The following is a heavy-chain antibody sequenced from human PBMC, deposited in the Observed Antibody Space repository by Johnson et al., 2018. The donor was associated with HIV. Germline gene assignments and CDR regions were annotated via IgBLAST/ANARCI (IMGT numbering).Heavy chain of an antibody. CDR2: ISYDGNNK. Sequence: QVLLVESGGGVVQPGRSLRLSCAASGFTFSSYAMHWVRQAPGKGLEWVAVISYDGNNKYYADSVKGRFTISRDNSKNTLYLQMNSLRAEDTAVYYCARPTVYSSSWYNAFDIWGQGTMVTVSS. CDR3: ARPTVYSSSWYNAFDI. D-gene: IGHD6-13*01. CDR1: GFTFSSYA. V-gene: IGHV3-30*04. J-gene: IGHJ3*02.